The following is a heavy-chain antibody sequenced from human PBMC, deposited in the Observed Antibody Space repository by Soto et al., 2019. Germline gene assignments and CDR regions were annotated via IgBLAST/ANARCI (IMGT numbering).Heavy chain of an antibody. CDR3: AKFPGYEFNWYFDL. CDR2: FDPEDGET. CDR1: GYTVTELS. Sequence: ASVKVSCKGSGYTVTELSMHWVRQAPGKGLEWMGGFDPEDGETIYAQKFQGRVTMTEDTSTDTAYMELSSLRSEDAAVYYCAKFPGYEFNWYFDLCGRGTLVTVSS. V-gene: IGHV1-24*01. D-gene: IGHD3-3*01. J-gene: IGHJ2*01.